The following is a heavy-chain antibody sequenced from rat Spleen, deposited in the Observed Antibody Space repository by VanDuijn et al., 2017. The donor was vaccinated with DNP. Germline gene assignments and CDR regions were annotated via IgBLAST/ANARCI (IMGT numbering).Heavy chain of an antibody. CDR2: VSSSGTT. V-gene: IGHV2-6*01. CDR3: VRSDYNDDSHYYGYFDH. Sequence: QVQLQESGPGLVQPSQTLSLTCTVAGFSLTSYNIHWVRQPPGKGLEWIAAVSSSGTTYYNSALESRLSISRDTSKSQVFLKMNSLQTEDTAMYFCVRSDYNDDSHYYGYFDHWGQGVMVTVSS. CDR1: GFSLTSYN. J-gene: IGHJ2*01. D-gene: IGHD1-12*02.